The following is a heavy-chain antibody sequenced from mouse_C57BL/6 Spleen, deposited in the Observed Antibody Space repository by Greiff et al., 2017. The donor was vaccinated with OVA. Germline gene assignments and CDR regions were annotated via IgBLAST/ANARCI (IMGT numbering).Heavy chain of an antibody. CDR1: GYTFTSYT. CDR3: ARSRDYDGVDWYFDV. V-gene: IGHV1-4*01. J-gene: IGHJ1*03. CDR2: INPSSGYT. Sequence: QVHVKQSGAELARPGASVKMSCKASGYTFTSYTMHWVKQRPGQGLEWIGYINPSSGYTKYNQKFKDKATLTADKSSSTAYMQLSSLTSEDSAVYYCARSRDYDGVDWYFDVWGTGTTVTVSS. D-gene: IGHD2-4*01.